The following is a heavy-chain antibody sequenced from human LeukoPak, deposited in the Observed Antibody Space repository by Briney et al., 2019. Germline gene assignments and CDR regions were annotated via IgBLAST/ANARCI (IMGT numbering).Heavy chain of an antibody. V-gene: IGHV1-3*01. CDR2: INAGNGNT. D-gene: IGHD2-15*01. Sequence: GASVKVSCKASGYTFTTYAIHWVRQAPGQRLEWMGWINAGNGNTKHSQKFQGRVTITRDTSASTAYMELSSLRSEDTAVYYCARYCSGTNCYSMPLDYWGQGTLVTVS. CDR1: GYTFTTYA. J-gene: IGHJ4*02. CDR3: ARYCSGTNCYSMPLDY.